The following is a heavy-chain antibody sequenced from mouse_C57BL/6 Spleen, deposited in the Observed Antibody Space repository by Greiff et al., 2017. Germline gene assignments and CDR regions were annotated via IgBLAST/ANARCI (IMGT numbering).Heavy chain of an antibody. D-gene: IGHD6-5*01. CDR3: ARGYAPYAMDY. Sequence: VQLQQSGPELVKPGASVKISCKASGYAFSSSWMNWVKQRPGKGLEWIGRIYPGDGDTNYNGKFKGKATLTADKSSSTAYMQRSSLTSEDSAVYFCARGYAPYAMDYWGQGTSVTVSS. CDR1: GYAFSSSW. CDR2: IYPGDGDT. J-gene: IGHJ4*01. V-gene: IGHV1-82*01.